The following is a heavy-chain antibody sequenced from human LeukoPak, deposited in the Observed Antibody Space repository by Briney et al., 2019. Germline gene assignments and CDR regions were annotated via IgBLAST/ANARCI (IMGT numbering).Heavy chain of an antibody. D-gene: IGHD3-10*02. CDR1: GFTFSSYE. CDR2: ISSSGSTI. Sequence: GGSLRLSCAASGFTFSSYEMNWVRQAPGKGLEWGSYISSSGSTIYYAASVKGRSTISRDNAKNSLYLQMNSLRVEDTAVYYCAELGITMIGGVWGKGTTVTISS. J-gene: IGHJ6*04. CDR3: AELGITMIGGV. V-gene: IGHV3-48*03.